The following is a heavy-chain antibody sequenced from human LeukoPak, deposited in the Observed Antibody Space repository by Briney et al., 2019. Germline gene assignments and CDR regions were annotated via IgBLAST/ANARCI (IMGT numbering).Heavy chain of an antibody. CDR3: ARDSGLWFGELLHPNMDV. Sequence: SETLSLTCTVSGGSISSYYWSWIRQPPGKGLEWIGYIYYSGSTNYNPSLKSRVTISVDTSKNQFSLKLSSVTAADTAVYYCARDSGLWFGELLHPNMDVWGKGTTVTVSS. CDR2: IYYSGST. CDR1: GGSISSYY. D-gene: IGHD3-10*01. J-gene: IGHJ6*03. V-gene: IGHV4-59*01.